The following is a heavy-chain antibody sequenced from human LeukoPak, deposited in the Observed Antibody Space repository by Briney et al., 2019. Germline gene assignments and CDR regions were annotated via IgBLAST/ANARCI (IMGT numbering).Heavy chain of an antibody. Sequence: ASVKVSCKASGYTFTSYAMHWVRQAPGQRLEWMGWINAGNGNTKYSQKFQGRVTITRDTSASTAYMELSSLRSEDTAVYYCARGGSLTYYYGSGRNHDAFDIWGQGTMVTVSS. CDR2: INAGNGNT. D-gene: IGHD3-10*01. CDR1: GYTFTSYA. CDR3: ARGGSLTYYYGSGRNHDAFDI. V-gene: IGHV1-3*01. J-gene: IGHJ3*02.